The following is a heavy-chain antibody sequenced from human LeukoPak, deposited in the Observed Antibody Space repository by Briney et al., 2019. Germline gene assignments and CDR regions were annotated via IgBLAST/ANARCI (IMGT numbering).Heavy chain of an antibody. CDR1: GGSFSGYY. Sequence: PSETLSLTCAVYGGSFSGYYWSWIRQPPGKGLEWIGGINHSGSTNYNPSLKSRVTISVDTSKNQFSLKLSSVTAADTAVYYCARRSGSARFDYWGQGTLVTVSS. D-gene: IGHD6-25*01. CDR2: INHSGST. V-gene: IGHV4-34*01. J-gene: IGHJ4*02. CDR3: ARRSGSARFDY.